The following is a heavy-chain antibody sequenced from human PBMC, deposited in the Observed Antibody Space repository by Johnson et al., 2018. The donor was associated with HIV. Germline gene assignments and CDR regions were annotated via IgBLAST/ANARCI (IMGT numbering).Heavy chain of an antibody. CDR1: AFSFSNYP. CDR3: AKGRYSSSWYLAGVFDI. V-gene: IGHV3-30*04. CDR2: ISYDGSNK. D-gene: IGHD6-13*01. J-gene: IGHJ3*02. Sequence: QVQLVESGGGVVQPGRSLRLSCAASAFSFSNYPMHWVRQAPGKGLEWVAVISYDGSNKYYTDSVKGRFTISRDNSKNSLYLQMNSLRAEDTAIYYCAKGRYSSSWYLAGVFDIWGQGTMVTVSS.